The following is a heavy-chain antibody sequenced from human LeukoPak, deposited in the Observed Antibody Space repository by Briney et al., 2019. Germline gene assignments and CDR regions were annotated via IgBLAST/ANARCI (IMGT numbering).Heavy chain of an antibody. Sequence: SETLSLTCTVSGYSISSGYYWGWIRQPPGKGLEWIGSIYHSGSTYYNPSLKSRVTISVDTSKNQFSLKLSSVTAADTAVYYCARLGYCSSTSCLGLMDVWGKGTTVTVSS. D-gene: IGHD2-2*01. CDR1: GYSISSGYY. CDR2: IYHSGST. J-gene: IGHJ6*03. CDR3: ARLGYCSSTSCLGLMDV. V-gene: IGHV4-38-2*02.